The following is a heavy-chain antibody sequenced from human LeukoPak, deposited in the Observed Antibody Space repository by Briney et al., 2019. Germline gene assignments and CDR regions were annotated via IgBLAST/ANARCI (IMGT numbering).Heavy chain of an antibody. CDR3: AIGGYYDSSSAHYDF. CDR2: IFYTGST. D-gene: IGHD3-22*01. CDR1: GGSINNPNW. V-gene: IGHV4-4*02. Sequence: SETLSLTCAVSGGSINNPNWWSWVRQPPGKGLEWIGEIFYTGSTNYNPSLKSRLTISIDKSDSQFSLKLTSVTAADTAVYYCAIGGYYDSSSAHYDFWGQGTLVTVSS. J-gene: IGHJ4*02.